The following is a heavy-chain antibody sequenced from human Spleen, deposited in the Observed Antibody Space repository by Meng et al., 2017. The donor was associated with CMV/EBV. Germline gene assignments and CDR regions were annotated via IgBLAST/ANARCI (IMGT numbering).Heavy chain of an antibody. CDR2: ISGSGRST. D-gene: IGHD4-17*01. J-gene: IGHJ4*02. CDR1: FTFSSYA. Sequence: FTFSSYAVGWVRQAPGKGLEWVSAISGSGRSTYYADSVKGRFTISRDNSKNTLYLQVNSLRTEDTAVYYCAKGDYGDYPFLEYFDYWGQGTLVTVSS. CDR3: AKGDYGDYPFLEYFDY. V-gene: IGHV3-23*01.